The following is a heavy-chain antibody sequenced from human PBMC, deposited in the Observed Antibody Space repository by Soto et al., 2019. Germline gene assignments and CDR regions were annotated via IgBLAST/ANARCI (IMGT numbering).Heavy chain of an antibody. CDR1: GYTFTN. CDR2: INAGNGDT. J-gene: IGHJ4*02. V-gene: IGHV1-3*01. Sequence: QVQLVQSGAEVKRPGASVKVSCKASGYTFTNIHWVHQAPGQRLEWMGWINAGNGDTKYSQKFQGRVTITRDTSANTAYLELSSLRSEDTAVYYCARDSGYAENWGQGTLVTLSS. CDR3: ARDSGYAEN. D-gene: IGHD5-12*01.